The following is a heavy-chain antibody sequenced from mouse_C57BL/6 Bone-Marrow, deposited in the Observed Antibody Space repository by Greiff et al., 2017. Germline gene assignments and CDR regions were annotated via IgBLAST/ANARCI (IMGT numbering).Heavy chain of an antibody. V-gene: IGHV1-64*01. CDR3: ARSYDYDDYTMDN. J-gene: IGHJ4*01. Sequence: QVQLQQPGAELVKPGASVKLSCKASGYTFTNYWMHWVKQRPGQGLEWIGMMHPNGGSPDYNEKFKSEATLSVDKSSRTAYMELSSRTSEDSAVYYCARSYDYDDYTMDNWGQGTSVTVSS. CDR2: MHPNGGSP. D-gene: IGHD2-4*01. CDR1: GYTFTNYW.